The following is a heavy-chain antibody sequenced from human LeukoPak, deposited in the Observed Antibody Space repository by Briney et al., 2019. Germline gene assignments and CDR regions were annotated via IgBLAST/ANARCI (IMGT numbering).Heavy chain of an antibody. CDR2: ISAYNGNT. D-gene: IGHD2-15*01. V-gene: IGHV1-18*01. Sequence: ASVKVSCKASGYTFTSYGISWVRQAPGQGLEWMGWISAYNGNTNYAQKFQGRVTITADKSTSTAYMELSSLRSEDTAVYYCASRSCGGGNCYPMGGFDPWGQGTLVTVSS. CDR1: GYTFTSYG. CDR3: ASRSCGGGNCYPMGGFDP. J-gene: IGHJ5*02.